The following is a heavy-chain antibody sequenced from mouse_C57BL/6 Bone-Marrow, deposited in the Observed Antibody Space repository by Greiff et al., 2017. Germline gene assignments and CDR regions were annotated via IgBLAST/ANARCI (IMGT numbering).Heavy chain of an antibody. CDR2: ISSGGSYT. CDR1: GFTFSSYG. CDR3: AKGLSFAY. D-gene: IGHD3-3*01. Sequence: EVMLVESGGDLVKPGGSLKLSCAASGFTFSSYGMSWVRQTPDKRLEWVATISSGGSYTYYPDSVKGRFTISRDNAKNTLYLQMSSLKSEDTAMYYCAKGLSFAYWGQGTLVTVSA. V-gene: IGHV5-6*01. J-gene: IGHJ3*01.